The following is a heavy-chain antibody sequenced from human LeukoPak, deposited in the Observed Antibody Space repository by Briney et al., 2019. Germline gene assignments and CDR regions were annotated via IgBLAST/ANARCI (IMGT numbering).Heavy chain of an antibody. Sequence: PSETLSLTCTVSGGSISSYYWSWIRQPPGKGLEWIGYIYYSGSTNYNPSLKSRVTISVDTSKCQFSLKLNSVTAADTAVYYCASNRAYCSGGSCYSWFDPWGQGTLVTVSS. CDR2: IYYSGST. J-gene: IGHJ5*02. CDR1: GGSISSYY. D-gene: IGHD2-15*01. CDR3: ASNRAYCSGGSCYSWFDP. V-gene: IGHV4-59*12.